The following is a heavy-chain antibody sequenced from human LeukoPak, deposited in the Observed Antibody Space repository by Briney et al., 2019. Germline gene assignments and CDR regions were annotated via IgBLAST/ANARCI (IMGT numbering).Heavy chain of an antibody. Sequence: SVKVSCKASRYTFSSYGFSWVRQAAGQGLEWMGRIIPILGIANYAQKFQGRVTITEDKSSSTAYMELSSLRSEDTAVYYFASLYSGYDGDAFDIWGQGTMVTVSS. J-gene: IGHJ3*02. CDR2: IIPILGIA. CDR3: ASLYSGYDGDAFDI. V-gene: IGHV1-69*04. CDR1: RYTFSSYG. D-gene: IGHD5-12*01.